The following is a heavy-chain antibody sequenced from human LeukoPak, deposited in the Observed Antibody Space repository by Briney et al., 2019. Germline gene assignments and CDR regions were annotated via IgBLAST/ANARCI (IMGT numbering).Heavy chain of an antibody. CDR2: LSYSGTT. Sequence: SETLSLTCTVSGGSISSSSYYWGWIRQPPGRGLEWIGSLSYSGTTYYNPSLKSRVTISVDTSKNQFSLKLSSVTAADTAVYYCARGVPGRIEYSSSGWYFDLWGRGTLVTVSS. J-gene: IGHJ2*01. CDR3: ARGVPGRIEYSSSGWYFDL. V-gene: IGHV4-39*07. CDR1: GGSISSSSYY. D-gene: IGHD6-6*01.